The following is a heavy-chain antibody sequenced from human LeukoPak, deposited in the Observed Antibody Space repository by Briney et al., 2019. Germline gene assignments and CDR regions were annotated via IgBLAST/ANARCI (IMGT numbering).Heavy chain of an antibody. D-gene: IGHD3-16*01. Sequence: PSQTLSLTCAVSGGSISSGGYSWSWLRQPPGKGLEWIGYIYHSGSTYYNPSLKSRVTMSIDRSNNQFSLKLSSVTAADTAVYFCAREVRVYWYFDIWGRGTLVTVSS. CDR2: IYHSGST. V-gene: IGHV4-30-2*01. J-gene: IGHJ2*01. CDR3: AREVRVYWYFDI. CDR1: GGSISSGGYS.